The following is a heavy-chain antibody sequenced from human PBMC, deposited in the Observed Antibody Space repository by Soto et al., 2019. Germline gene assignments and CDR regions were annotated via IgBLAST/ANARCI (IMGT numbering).Heavy chain of an antibody. CDR2: IYPGDSDT. D-gene: IGHD3-22*01. J-gene: IGHJ4*02. V-gene: IGHV5-51*01. CDR3: ARQPYYYDSSCYVYYFDY. CDR1: GYSFTSYW. Sequence: GESLKISCKGSGYSFTSYWIGWVRQMPGKGLEWMGIIYPGDSDTRYSPSFQGQVTISADKSISTAYLQWSSLKASDTAMYYCARQPYYYDSSCYVYYFDYWGQGTLVTVSS.